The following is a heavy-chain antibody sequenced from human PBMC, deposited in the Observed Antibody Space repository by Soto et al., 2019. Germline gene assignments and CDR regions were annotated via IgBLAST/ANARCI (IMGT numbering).Heavy chain of an antibody. V-gene: IGHV4-30-2*01. D-gene: IGHD4-4*01. CDR3: ASTATVTTYRGFFDY. J-gene: IGHJ4*01. Sequence: QLQLQESGSGLVKPSQTLSLTCAVSGGSISSGGYSWSWIRQPPGKGLEWIGYIYHSGSTYYNPSLKSRVTISVDRSKNQFSLKLSSVTAADTAVYYFASTATVTTYRGFFDYWGHGTLVTVSS. CDR1: GGSISSGGYS. CDR2: IYHSGST.